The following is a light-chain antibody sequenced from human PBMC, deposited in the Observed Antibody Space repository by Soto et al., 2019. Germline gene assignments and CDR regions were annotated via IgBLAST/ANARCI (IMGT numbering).Light chain of an antibody. J-gene: IGKJ4*01. V-gene: IGKV3-20*01. Sequence: EIVLTKSPGSMYFDLGEIENISCGVIQSVSSSFLAWYQQKPGQAPRLLIYGASSRATGIPDRFSASGSATDFTLTISRLEPEDFAVYYCQRYGTSPPLTFGGGTKVDIK. CDR3: QRYGTSPPLT. CDR2: GAS. CDR1: QSVSSSF.